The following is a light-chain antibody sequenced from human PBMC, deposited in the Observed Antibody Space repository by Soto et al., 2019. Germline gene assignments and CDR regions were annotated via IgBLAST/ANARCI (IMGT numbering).Light chain of an antibody. Sequence: DIQMTQSPSSLSASVGDRVTITCRASQGINNYLAWFQVKPGKAPKLLIYAASSLQSGVPSRFSGSGSGTDFTLTISSLQPEDFATYYCQQSYSTPPTFGQGTKVDIK. J-gene: IGKJ1*01. CDR2: AAS. V-gene: IGKV1-39*01. CDR3: QQSYSTPPT. CDR1: QGINNY.